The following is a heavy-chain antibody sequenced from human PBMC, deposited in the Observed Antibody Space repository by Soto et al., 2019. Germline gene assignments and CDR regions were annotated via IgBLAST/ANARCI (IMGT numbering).Heavy chain of an antibody. CDR1: GDAFTNYI. J-gene: IGHJ4*02. CDR3: ARGRDQPPVGLYFDS. CDR2: IIPMFGTP. Sequence: QVQLVQSGAEVKKPGSSVKVSCKASGDAFTNYIFDWVRQSPGQGLEWMGGIIPMFGTPKYAQTFEDRVTISAAVSTGTAYLELTILRFDDTAVYYCARGRDQPPVGLYFDSWGEGTRVTVSS. V-gene: IGHV1-69*01. D-gene: IGHD1-26*01.